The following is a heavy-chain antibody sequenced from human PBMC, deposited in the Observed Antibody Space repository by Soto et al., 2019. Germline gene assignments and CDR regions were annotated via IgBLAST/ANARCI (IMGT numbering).Heavy chain of an antibody. Sequence: SETLSLTCAVSGGSISSGGYSWSWIRQPPGKGLEWIGYMYHSGSTYYNPSLKSRVTISIDKSKNQFSLKLSSVTAADTAVYYCASVRGGYYYAMDVWGQGTTVTVSS. J-gene: IGHJ6*02. CDR2: MYHSGST. CDR1: GGSISSGGYS. D-gene: IGHD3-10*02. V-gene: IGHV4-30-2*01. CDR3: ASVRGGYYYAMDV.